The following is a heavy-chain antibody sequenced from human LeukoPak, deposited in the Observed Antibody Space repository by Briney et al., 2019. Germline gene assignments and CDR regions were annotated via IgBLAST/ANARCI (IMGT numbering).Heavy chain of an antibody. V-gene: IGHV3-7*03. CDR2: IKQDGSEK. CDR1: GFTFSSYW. J-gene: IGHJ4*02. Sequence: GGSLRLSCAASGFTFSSYWMSWVRQAPGKGREGVANIKQDGSEKYYVDSVKGRFTISRDNSKNSLYLRMNSLRAEDTAVYYCARDVVVDSSGWYYWGQGTLVTVSS. CDR3: ARDVVVDSSGWYY. D-gene: IGHD6-19*01.